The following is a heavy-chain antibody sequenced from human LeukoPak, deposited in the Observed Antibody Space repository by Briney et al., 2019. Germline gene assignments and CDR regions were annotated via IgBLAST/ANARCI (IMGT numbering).Heavy chain of an antibody. Sequence: SETLSLTCTVSGGSISSGGYYWSWIRQHPGKGLEWIGYIYYSGSTYYNPSLKSRITISVDTSKNQFSLKLSSVTAADTAVYYCAREKTAYYYDSSGYSEDAFDIWGQGTMVTVSS. CDR2: IYYSGST. CDR1: GGSISSGGYY. D-gene: IGHD3-22*01. V-gene: IGHV4-31*03. J-gene: IGHJ3*02. CDR3: AREKTAYYYDSSGYSEDAFDI.